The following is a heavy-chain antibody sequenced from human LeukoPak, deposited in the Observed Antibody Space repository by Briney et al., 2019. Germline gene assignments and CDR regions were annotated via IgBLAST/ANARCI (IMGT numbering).Heavy chain of an antibody. V-gene: IGHV3-30*02. CDR3: AKTARAYSSSWYIPYYYYMDV. CDR2: IRYDGSNK. Sequence: GGSLRLSCAASGFTFSIYGMHWARQAPGKGLEWVAFIRYDGSNKYYADSVKGRFTISRDNSKNTLYLQMNSLRAEDTAVYYCAKTARAYSSSWYIPYYYYMDVWGKGTTVTVSS. J-gene: IGHJ6*03. D-gene: IGHD6-13*01. CDR1: GFTFSIYG.